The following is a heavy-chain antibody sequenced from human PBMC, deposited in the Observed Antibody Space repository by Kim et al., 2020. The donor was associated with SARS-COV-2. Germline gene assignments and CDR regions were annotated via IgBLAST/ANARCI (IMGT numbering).Heavy chain of an antibody. J-gene: IGHJ4*02. CDR3: AKGGRGELLRPTYFDY. CDR2: ISGSGGST. V-gene: IGHV3-23*01. Sequence: GGSLRLSCAASGFTFSSYAMSWVRQAPGKGLEWVSAISGSGGSTYYADSVKGRFTISRDNSKNTLYLQMNSLRAEDTAVYYCAKGGRGELLRPTYFDYWGQGTLVTVSS. CDR1: GFTFSSYA. D-gene: IGHD1-26*01.